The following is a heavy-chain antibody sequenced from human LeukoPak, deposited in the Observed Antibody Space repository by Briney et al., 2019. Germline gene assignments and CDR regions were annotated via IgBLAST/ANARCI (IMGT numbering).Heavy chain of an antibody. CDR3: ARGGDILTGYPAFDI. CDR1: GGSISSGGYS. D-gene: IGHD3-9*01. V-gene: IGHV4-30-2*01. CDR2: IYHTGSS. Sequence: PSQTLSLTCTVSGGSISSGGYSWSWIRQPPGKGLEWIGYIYHTGSSYYNPSLKSRVTISVDRSKNQFSLNLTSVTAADTAVYYCARGGDILTGYPAFDIWGQGTMVTVSS. J-gene: IGHJ3*02.